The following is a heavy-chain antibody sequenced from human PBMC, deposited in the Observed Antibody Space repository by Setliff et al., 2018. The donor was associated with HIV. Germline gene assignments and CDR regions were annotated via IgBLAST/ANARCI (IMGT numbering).Heavy chain of an antibody. CDR1: GGSISSGSHY. CDR2: IYSSGRT. CDR3: ASLFHDTSAPWLYYFDY. J-gene: IGHJ4*02. D-gene: IGHD3-22*01. V-gene: IGHV4-61*02. Sequence: SETLSLTCTVSGGSISSGSHYWSWIRQPAGKGLEWIGLIYSSGRTNYNPSLKSRVTISVDRSKNQFSLNLSSVTAADTALYYCASLFHDTSAPWLYYFDYWGQGTLVTVSS.